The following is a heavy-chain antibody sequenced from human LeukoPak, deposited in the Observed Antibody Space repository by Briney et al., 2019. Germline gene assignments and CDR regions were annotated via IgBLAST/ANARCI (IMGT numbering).Heavy chain of an antibody. D-gene: IGHD3-22*01. Sequence: GGSLRLSCAPSGFTFSNHGMHWVRQAPGKGLEWVAVISYDGSNKYYADSVKGRFTISRDNSKNTLYLQMNSLRAEDTAVYYCARDKSLYDSSGYPGPFDYWGQGTLVTVSS. J-gene: IGHJ4*02. V-gene: IGHV3-30*03. CDR3: ARDKSLYDSSGYPGPFDY. CDR1: GFTFSNHG. CDR2: ISYDGSNK.